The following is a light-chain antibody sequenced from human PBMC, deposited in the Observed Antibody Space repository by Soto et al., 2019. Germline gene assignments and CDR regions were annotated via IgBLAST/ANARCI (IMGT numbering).Light chain of an antibody. CDR2: AAS. V-gene: IGKV1-39*01. CDR3: KQSYSTPVA. CDR1: QSISSY. Sequence: DIQMTQSPSSLSASVGDRVTITCRASQSISSYLNWYQQKPGKAPKLLIYAASSLQSGVPSRFSGSGSGTYFTLTISSLQPEDFATYYCKQSYSTPVAFGQGTKVEIK. J-gene: IGKJ1*01.